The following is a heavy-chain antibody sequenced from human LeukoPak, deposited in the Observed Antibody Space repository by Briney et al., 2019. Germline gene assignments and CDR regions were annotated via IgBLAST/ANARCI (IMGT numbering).Heavy chain of an antibody. CDR1: GFTFSSYS. Sequence: GGSLRLSCAASGFTFSSYSMNWVRQAPWKGLEWVSYISSSSSTIYYADSVKGRFTISRDNAKNSLYLQMNSLRAEDTAVYYCARALTIAARGAPLDYWGQGTLVTVSS. D-gene: IGHD6-6*01. CDR3: ARALTIAARGAPLDY. J-gene: IGHJ4*02. CDR2: ISSSSSTI. V-gene: IGHV3-48*01.